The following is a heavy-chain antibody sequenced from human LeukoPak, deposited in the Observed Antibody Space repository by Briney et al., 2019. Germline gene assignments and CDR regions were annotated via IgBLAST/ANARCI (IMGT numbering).Heavy chain of an antibody. CDR3: ARDGCSGGTCYLNPFDY. J-gene: IGHJ4*02. Sequence: GGSLRLSCAASGFTFSNYAMHWVRQAPGKGLEWVAVLSYDGRNKDFADSVKGRFTVSRDSSESTLYLQMNSLRPEDTAVYNCARDGCSGGTCYLNPFDYWGQGTLVTVSS. V-gene: IGHV3-30*01. D-gene: IGHD2-15*01. CDR1: GFTFSNYA. CDR2: LSYDGRNK.